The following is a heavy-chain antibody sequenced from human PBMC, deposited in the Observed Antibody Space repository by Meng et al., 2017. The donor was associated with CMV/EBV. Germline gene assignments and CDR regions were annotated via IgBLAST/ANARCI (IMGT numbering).Heavy chain of an antibody. CDR2: ISGSGGST. D-gene: IGHD5-12*01. CDR3: ARDKVLRLRGGDYYYGMDV. Sequence: GESLKISCAASGFTFSSYAMSWVRQAPGKGLEWVSAISGSGGSTYYADSVKGRFTISRDNSKNTLYLQMNSLRAEDTAVYYCARDKVLRLRGGDYYYGMDVWGQGTTVTVSS. V-gene: IGHV3-23*01. CDR1: GFTFSSYA. J-gene: IGHJ6*02.